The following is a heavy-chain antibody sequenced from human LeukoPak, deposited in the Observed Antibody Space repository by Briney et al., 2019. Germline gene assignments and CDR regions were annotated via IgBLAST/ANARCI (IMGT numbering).Heavy chain of an antibody. V-gene: IGHV1-69*05. J-gene: IGHJ6*03. CDR2: IIPIFGTA. CDR1: GSTFSSYA. CDR3: ARSAEENYYYMDV. Sequence: GASVKVSCKASGSTFSSYAISWVRQAPGQGLEWMGRIIPIFGTANYAQKFQGRVTITTDESTSTAYMELSSLRSEDTAVYYCARSAEENYYYMDVWGKGTRVTVSS. D-gene: IGHD6-19*01.